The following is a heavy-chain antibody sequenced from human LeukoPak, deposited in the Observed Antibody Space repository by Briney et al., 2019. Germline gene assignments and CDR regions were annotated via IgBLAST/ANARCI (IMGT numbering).Heavy chain of an antibody. CDR1: GGSISSYY. Sequence: PSETLFLTCTVSGGSISSYYWSWIRQPPGKGLEWIGYIYYSGSTNYNPSLKSRVTISVDTSKNQFSLKLSSVTAADTAVYYCARGQAGYYFDYWGQGTLVTVSS. V-gene: IGHV4-59*12. D-gene: IGHD3-10*01. CDR2: IYYSGST. CDR3: ARGQAGYYFDY. J-gene: IGHJ4*02.